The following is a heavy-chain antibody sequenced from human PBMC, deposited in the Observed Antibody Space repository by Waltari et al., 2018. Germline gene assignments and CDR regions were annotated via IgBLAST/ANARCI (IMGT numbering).Heavy chain of an antibody. V-gene: IGHV4-59*01. Sequence: QVQLQESGPGLVKPSETLSLTCTVPGGSISSYYWSWIRQPPGKGLEWIGYIYYSGSTNYNPSLKSRVTISVDTSKNQFSLKLSSVTAADTAVYYCARAPGIAAAGTIWFDPWGQGTLVTVSS. CDR2: IYYSGST. J-gene: IGHJ5*02. CDR3: ARAPGIAAAGTIWFDP. CDR1: GGSISSYY. D-gene: IGHD6-13*01.